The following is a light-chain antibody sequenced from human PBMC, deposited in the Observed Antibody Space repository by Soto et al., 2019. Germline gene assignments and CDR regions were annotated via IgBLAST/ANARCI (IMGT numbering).Light chain of an antibody. CDR3: QQANSFPIT. CDR1: QSISNW. J-gene: IGKJ5*01. CDR2: DAA. Sequence: DIQMTQCPSTLSASVGYRVTITGRASQSISNWLAWYQQKAGKAPKLLIYDAASLQSGVPSRFSGSGSGTEFTLTISSLQPEDCAIYFCQQANSFPITFGQGTRLEIK. V-gene: IGKV1-5*01.